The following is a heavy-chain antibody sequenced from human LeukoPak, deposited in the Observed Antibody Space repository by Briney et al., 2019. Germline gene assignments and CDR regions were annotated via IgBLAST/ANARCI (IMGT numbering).Heavy chain of an antibody. CDR2: ISWNSGSI. Sequence: GGSLRLSCAASGFTFDDYAMHWVRQAPGKGLEWVSGISWNSGSIGYADSVKDRFTISIDNAKNSLYLQMNSLRAEETALYYCAKAYCSGGSCFADDYWGQGTLVTVSS. CDR1: GFTFDDYA. J-gene: IGHJ4*02. V-gene: IGHV3-9*01. D-gene: IGHD2-15*01. CDR3: AKAYCSGGSCFADDY.